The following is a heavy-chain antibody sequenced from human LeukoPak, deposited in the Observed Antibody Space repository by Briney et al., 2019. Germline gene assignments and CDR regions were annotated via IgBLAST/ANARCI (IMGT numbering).Heavy chain of an antibody. Sequence: SQTLSLTCTVSGGSISSGDYYWSWIRQPPGKGLEWIGYIYYSGSTYYNPSLKSRVTISVDTSKNQFSLKLSSVTAADTAVYYCARDVDSSSSGDWFDPWGQGTLVTVSS. CDR2: IYYSGST. D-gene: IGHD6-6*01. CDR1: GGSISSGDYY. J-gene: IGHJ5*02. CDR3: ARDVDSSSSGDWFDP. V-gene: IGHV4-30-4*08.